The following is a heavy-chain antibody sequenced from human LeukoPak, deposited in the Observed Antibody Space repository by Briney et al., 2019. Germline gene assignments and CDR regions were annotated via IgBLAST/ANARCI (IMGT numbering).Heavy chain of an antibody. CDR3: ARDQRVRGPLPLGDAFDI. D-gene: IGHD3-10*01. CDR1: GYTFTSYG. V-gene: IGHV1-18*01. J-gene: IGHJ3*02. CDR2: ISAYNGNT. Sequence: ASVKVSCKASGYTFTSYGISWVRQAPEQGLEWMGWISAYNGNTNYAQKLQGRVTMTTDTSTSTAYMELRSLRSDDTAVYYCARDQRVRGPLPLGDAFDIWGQGTMVTVSS.